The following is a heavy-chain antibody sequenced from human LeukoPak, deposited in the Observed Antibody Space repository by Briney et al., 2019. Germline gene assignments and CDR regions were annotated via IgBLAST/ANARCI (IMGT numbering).Heavy chain of an antibody. CDR2: LYSGGST. V-gene: IGHV3-53*01. D-gene: IGHD3-10*01. Sequence: GGSLRLSCAASGFTVSSNYMSWVRQAPGEGLEWVSVLYSGGSTYYADSVKGRFTISRDNAKNSLYLQINSLTTEDTAVYYCARDSYDYYGHRYFDLWGRGTLVTVSS. CDR3: ARDSYDYYGHRYFDL. CDR1: GFTVSSNY. J-gene: IGHJ2*01.